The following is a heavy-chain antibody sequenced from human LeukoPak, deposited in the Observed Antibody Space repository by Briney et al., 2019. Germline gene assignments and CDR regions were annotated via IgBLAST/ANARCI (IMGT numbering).Heavy chain of an antibody. CDR2: ISPGGGTT. CDR1: GFAFGSEA. Sequence: GGSLRLSCAVSGFAFGSEAMSWVRQSPARGLEWVASISPGGGTTYYADSVKGRFTISRDNSKNTLYLQMNSLRAEDTAVYYCAKDRLSFRSTSCYFDYWGQGTLVTVSS. J-gene: IGHJ4*02. V-gene: IGHV3-23*01. CDR3: AKDRLSFRSTSCYFDY. D-gene: IGHD2-2*01.